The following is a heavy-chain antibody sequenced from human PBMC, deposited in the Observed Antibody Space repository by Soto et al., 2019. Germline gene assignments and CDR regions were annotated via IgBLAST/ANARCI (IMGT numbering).Heavy chain of an antibody. Sequence: ASVKVSCKASGYTFTSHYMHWVRQAPGQGLEWMGVINPNGGRATYAQNFQGRVTMTSDTSTSTFYMELSSLESEDTAVYHCARDHSHSDSYSWLDPRGQGTLVTVSS. CDR1: GYTFTSHY. CDR2: INPNGGRA. J-gene: IGHJ5*02. CDR3: ARDHSHSDSYSWLDP. D-gene: IGHD2-21*01. V-gene: IGHV1-46*01.